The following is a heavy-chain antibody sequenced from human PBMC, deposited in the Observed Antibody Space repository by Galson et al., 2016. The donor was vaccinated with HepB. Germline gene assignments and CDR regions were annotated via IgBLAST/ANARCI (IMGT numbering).Heavy chain of an antibody. CDR2: ICNGGDYK. V-gene: IGHV3-21*01. J-gene: IGHJ3*02. D-gene: IGHD6-19*01. Sequence: SLRLSCAASGFIFSTYSMNWVRQAPGKGLEWVSPICNGGDYKSYADSVKGRFTISRDNAKKSLYLQMNSLRAEDTAVYYCARMRYGCGWLDGFDIWCQETMVCGSS. CDR1: GFIFSTYS. CDR3: ARMRYGCGWLDGFDI.